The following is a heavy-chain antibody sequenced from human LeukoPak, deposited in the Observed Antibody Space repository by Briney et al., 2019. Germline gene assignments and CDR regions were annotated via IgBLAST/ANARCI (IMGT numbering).Heavy chain of an antibody. CDR2: VYTSGST. Sequence: PSETLSLTCTVSGGSISSGSYYWSWIRQPAGKGLEWIGRVYTSGSTNYNPSLKSRVTISVDTSKNQFSLKLSSVTAADTAVYYCARRFPHYYGSGSSFDIWGQGTMVTVSS. V-gene: IGHV4-61*02. J-gene: IGHJ3*02. CDR1: GGSISSGSYY. CDR3: ARRFPHYYGSGSSFDI. D-gene: IGHD3-10*01.